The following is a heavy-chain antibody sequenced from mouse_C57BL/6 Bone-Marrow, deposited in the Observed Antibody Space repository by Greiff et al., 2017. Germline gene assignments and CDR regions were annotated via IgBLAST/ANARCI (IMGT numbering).Heavy chain of an antibody. CDR1: GYTFTSYG. V-gene: IGHV1-81*01. CDR2: IYPRSGNT. J-gene: IGHJ1*03. CDR3: ARGLPHWYFDV. D-gene: IGHD3-1*01. Sequence: VQLQQSGAELARPGASVKLSCKASGYTFTSYGISWVKQRTGQGLEWIGEIYPRSGNTYYNEKFKGKATLTADKSSSTSYMELRSLTSEDSAVYFCARGLPHWYFDVWGTGTTVTVSS.